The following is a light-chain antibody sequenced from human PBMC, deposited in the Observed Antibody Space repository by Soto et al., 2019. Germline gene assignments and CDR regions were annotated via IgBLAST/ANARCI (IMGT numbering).Light chain of an antibody. V-gene: IGKV1-5*01. CDR1: QSISSW. CDR2: DAS. Sequence: DIQMTQSPSTLSAPVGDRVTITCRASQSISSWLAWYQQKPGKAPNLLIYDASSLESGVPSRFSGSGSGTEFTLTISSLQPDDFATYYCQQYNNYPLTFGGGTKVEIK. J-gene: IGKJ4*01. CDR3: QQYNNYPLT.